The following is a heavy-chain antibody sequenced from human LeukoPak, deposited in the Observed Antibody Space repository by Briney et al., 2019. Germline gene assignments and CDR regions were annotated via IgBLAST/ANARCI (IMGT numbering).Heavy chain of an antibody. J-gene: IGHJ6*03. V-gene: IGHV3-23*01. CDR1: GFTFSSYA. CDR3: AKDSTAGSYYYYYMDV. Sequence: GGSLRLSCAASGFTFSSYAMSWVRQAPGKGLEWVSAISGSGGSTYYADSVKGRFTISRGNSKNTLYLQMNSLRAEDTAVYYCAKDSTAGSYYYYYMDVWGKGTTVTVSS. CDR2: ISGSGGST. D-gene: IGHD4-17*01.